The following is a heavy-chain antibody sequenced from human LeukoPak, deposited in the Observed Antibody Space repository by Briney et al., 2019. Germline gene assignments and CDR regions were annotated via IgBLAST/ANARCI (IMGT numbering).Heavy chain of an antibody. CDR3: TRGRTVAPGSAPPYDD. V-gene: IGHV1-2*02. J-gene: IGHJ4*02. D-gene: IGHD2-2*01. Sequence: ASVRAAWKASGYIFTDYFIHWVRHPPGQGIEWMGWTNPITGPTNFAQKSQGRVTMTRDTSISTGYMELSSLTSDDTAVYYCTRGRTVAPGSAPPYDDWGQGTLVIVSS. CDR1: GYIFTDYF. CDR2: TNPITGPT.